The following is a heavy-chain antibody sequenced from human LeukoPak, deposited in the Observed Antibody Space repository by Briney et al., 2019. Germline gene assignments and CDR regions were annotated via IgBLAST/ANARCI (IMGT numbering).Heavy chain of an antibody. V-gene: IGHV3-30-3*01. CDR2: ISYDGSNK. Sequence: GGSLRLSCAASGFTFSSYAMHWVRQAPGKGLEWVAVISYDGSNKYYADSVKGRFTISRDNSKNTLYLQMNSLRAEDTAVYYCARDGYDYSPFYIDYWGQGTLVTVSS. D-gene: IGHD4-11*01. CDR3: ARDGYDYSPFYIDY. CDR1: GFTFSSYA. J-gene: IGHJ4*02.